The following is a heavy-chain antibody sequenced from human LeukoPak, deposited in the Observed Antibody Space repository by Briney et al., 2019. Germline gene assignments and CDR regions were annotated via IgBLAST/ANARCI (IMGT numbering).Heavy chain of an antibody. V-gene: IGHV1-18*01. D-gene: IGHD2-15*01. CDR2: IGAYNGNT. J-gene: IGHJ4*02. CDR1: GYTFTSYG. Sequence: GASVKVSCKASGYTFTSYGISWVRQAPGQGLEWMGWIGAYNGNTNYAQKLQGRVTMTTDTSTSTAYMELRSLRSDDTAVYYCARDPNCSGGSCYDYWGQGTLVTVSS. CDR3: ARDPNCSGGSCYDY.